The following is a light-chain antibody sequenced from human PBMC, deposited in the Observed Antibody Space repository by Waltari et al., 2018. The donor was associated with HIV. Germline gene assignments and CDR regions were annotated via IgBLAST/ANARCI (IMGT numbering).Light chain of an antibody. CDR2: QDS. Sequence: SYELTQPPSVSVSPGQTASITCSGDKLGYKYACWYQQKPGQSPVLVIYQDSKRPSGIPERFSGSNSGNTATLTISGTQAMDEADYYCQAWDSSTLYVFGTGTKVTVL. CDR3: QAWDSSTLYV. CDR1: KLGYKY. J-gene: IGLJ1*01. V-gene: IGLV3-1*01.